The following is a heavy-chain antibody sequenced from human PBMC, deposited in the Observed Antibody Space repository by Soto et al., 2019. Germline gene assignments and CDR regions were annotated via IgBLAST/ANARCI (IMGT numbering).Heavy chain of an antibody. CDR1: GDSVSSNSAA. Sequence: PSQTLLLTCAISGDSVSSNSAAWNWIRQSPSRGLEWLGRTYYRSKWYNDYAVSVKSRITINPDTSKNQFSLQLNSVTPEDTAVYYCARDAINSGYDRPRGMDVWGQGTTVTVSS. D-gene: IGHD5-12*01. J-gene: IGHJ6*02. V-gene: IGHV6-1*01. CDR2: TYYRSKWYN. CDR3: ARDAINSGYDRPRGMDV.